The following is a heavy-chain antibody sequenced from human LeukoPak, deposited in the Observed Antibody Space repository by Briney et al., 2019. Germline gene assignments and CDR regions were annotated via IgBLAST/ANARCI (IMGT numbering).Heavy chain of an antibody. CDR2: IYHSGST. V-gene: IGHV4-38-2*01. CDR3: ARAGDYVESILNWFDP. J-gene: IGHJ5*02. Sequence: PSETLSLTCAVSGYSISSGYYWGWIRQPPGKGLEWIGSIYHSGSTYYNPSLKSRVTISVDTSKNQFSLKLSSVTAADTAVYYCARAGDYVESILNWFDPWGQGTRVTVSS. CDR1: GYSISSGYY. D-gene: IGHD4-17*01.